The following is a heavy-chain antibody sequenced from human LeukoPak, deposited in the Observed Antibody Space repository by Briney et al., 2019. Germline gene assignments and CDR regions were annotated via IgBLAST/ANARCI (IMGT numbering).Heavy chain of an antibody. CDR1: GFTFSSYW. V-gene: IGHV3-7*01. D-gene: IGHD6-13*01. Sequence: SGGSLRLSCAASGFTFSSYWMSWVRQAPGRGREWVANIKQDGSEKYYVDSVKGRFNISRDNAKNSLYLQMNRLRAEDTAVYYCARVRSSWYYFDYWGQGTLVTVSS. CDR2: IKQDGSEK. J-gene: IGHJ4*02. CDR3: ARVRSSWYYFDY.